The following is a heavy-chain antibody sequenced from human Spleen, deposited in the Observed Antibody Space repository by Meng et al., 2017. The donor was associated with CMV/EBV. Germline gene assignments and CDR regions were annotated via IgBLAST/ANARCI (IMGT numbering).Heavy chain of an antibody. CDR3: ARGRYYDFWSGFLEGSYYFNY. D-gene: IGHD3-3*01. CDR1: GFTFSSYA. J-gene: IGHJ4*02. V-gene: IGHV3-23*01. Sequence: GGSLRLSCAASGFTFSSYAMSWVRQAPGKGLEWVSAISGSGGSTYYADSVKGRFTISRDNSKNTLYLQMNSLRAEDTAVYYCARGRYYDFWSGFLEGSYYFNYWGQGTLVTVSS. CDR2: ISGSGGST.